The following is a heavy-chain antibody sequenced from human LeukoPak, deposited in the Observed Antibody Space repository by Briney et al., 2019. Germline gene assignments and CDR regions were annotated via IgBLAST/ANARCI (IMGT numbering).Heavy chain of an antibody. CDR3: ASGGVGAKQSNWFDP. J-gene: IGHJ5*02. V-gene: IGHV3-21*01. Sequence: TGGSLRLSCAASGFTFSSYSMNWVRQAPGKGLEWVSSISSSSSYIYYADSVKGRFTISGDNAKNSLYLQMNSLRAEDTAVYYCASGGVGAKQSNWFDPWGQGTLVTVSS. CDR2: ISSSSSYI. D-gene: IGHD1-26*01. CDR1: GFTFSSYS.